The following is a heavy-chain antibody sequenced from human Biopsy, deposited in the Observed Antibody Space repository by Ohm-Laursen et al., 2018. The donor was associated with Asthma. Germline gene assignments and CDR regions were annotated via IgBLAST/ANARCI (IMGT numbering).Heavy chain of an antibody. V-gene: IGHV3-30*18. Sequence: SLRLSCAASGFSFNSYGMHWVRQAPGKGLEWVAVMSFDGRQTYYADSVKGRFTISRDNSKNTLYLQMDSLRAEDTAVYYCAKERYYDFWSGYPIWGQGTMVTVSS. CDR3: AKERYYDFWSGYPI. CDR2: MSFDGRQT. CDR1: GFSFNSYG. J-gene: IGHJ3*02. D-gene: IGHD3-3*01.